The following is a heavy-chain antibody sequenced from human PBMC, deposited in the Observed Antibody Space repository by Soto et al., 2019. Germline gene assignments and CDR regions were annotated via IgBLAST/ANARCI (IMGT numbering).Heavy chain of an antibody. CDR2: IIPIFCTA. CDR3: ARVREGSSGTFSSPTWCFDL. CDR1: GGTFSSYA. V-gene: IGHV1-69*12. Sequence: QVQLVQSGAEVKKPGSSVKVSCKAAGGTFSSYAISWLRQAPGQGLEWMVGIIPIFCTANYAEKFQGRVKVTADDSTSTAYMALSRLRSEDTAVYYCARVREGSSGTFSSPTWCFDLWGRGTLVTVSS. J-gene: IGHJ2*01. D-gene: IGHD3-22*01.